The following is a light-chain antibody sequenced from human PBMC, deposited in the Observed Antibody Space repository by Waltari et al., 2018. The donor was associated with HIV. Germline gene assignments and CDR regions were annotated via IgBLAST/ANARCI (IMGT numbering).Light chain of an antibody. CDR1: QSVSTN. CDR3: QQYLNWLTWT. V-gene: IGKV3-15*01. Sequence: EIVMTQSPATLSVSPGERATLSCRASQSVSTNLAWYQQKPGQAPRLLIYGASTRATSIPARFSGSGSGTEFTLTISSLQSEDFAVYYCQQYLNWLTWTFGQGTTVEIK. J-gene: IGKJ1*01. CDR2: GAS.